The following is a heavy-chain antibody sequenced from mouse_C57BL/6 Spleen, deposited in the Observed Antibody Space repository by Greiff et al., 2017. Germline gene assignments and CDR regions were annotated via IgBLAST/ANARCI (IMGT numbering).Heavy chain of an antibody. D-gene: IGHD2-4*01. Sequence: QVQLQQPGAELVRPGSSVKLSCKASGYTFTSYWMDWVKQRPGQGLEWIGNIYPSDSETHYNQNFKDKATLTVDKSSSTAYMQLSSLTSEDSAVYYCARRDYDYDRWYFDVWGTGTTVTVSS. J-gene: IGHJ1*03. CDR2: IYPSDSET. V-gene: IGHV1-61*01. CDR1: GYTFTSYW. CDR3: ARRDYDYDRWYFDV.